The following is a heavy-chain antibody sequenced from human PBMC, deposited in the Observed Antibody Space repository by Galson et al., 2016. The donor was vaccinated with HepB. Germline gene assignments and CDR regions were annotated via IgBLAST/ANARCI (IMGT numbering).Heavy chain of an antibody. J-gene: IGHJ4*02. CDR2: IKSDGSNA. CDR3: ARENGDYLFIDY. V-gene: IGHV3-74*01. CDR1: GFTFSSYG. Sequence: SLRLSCAASGFTFSSYGMHWVRQAPGKGLVWVSRIKSDGSNANYADSVKGRFTISRDNARNTLYLHVNSLRAEDAAVYYCARENGDYLFIDYWGQGTLVTVS. D-gene: IGHD4-17*01.